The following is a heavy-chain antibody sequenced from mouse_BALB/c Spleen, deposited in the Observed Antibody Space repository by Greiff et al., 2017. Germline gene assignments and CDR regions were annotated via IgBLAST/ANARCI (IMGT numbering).Heavy chain of an antibody. CDR2: ISSGSSTI. Sequence: EVQRVESGGGLVQPGGSRKLSCAASGFTFSSFGMHWVRQAPEKGLEWVAYISSGSSTIYYADTVKGRFTISRDNPKNTLFLQMTSLRSEDTAMYYCARSKVTTAYFDYWGQGTTLTVSS. D-gene: IGHD1-2*01. CDR3: ARSKVTTAYFDY. J-gene: IGHJ2*01. CDR1: GFTFSSFG. V-gene: IGHV5-17*02.